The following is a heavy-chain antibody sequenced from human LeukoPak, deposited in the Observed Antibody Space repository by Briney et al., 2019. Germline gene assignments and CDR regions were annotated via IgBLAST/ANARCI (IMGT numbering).Heavy chain of an antibody. J-gene: IGHJ4*02. V-gene: IGHV3-15*01. D-gene: IGHD3-22*01. CDR2: IKSKTDGGTT. Sequence: GGSLRLSCAASGFTFSSAWMSWVRQASGKGLEWVGRIKSKTDGGTTDYAAPVKGRFTISRDDSKNTLSLQMNSLRAEDTAVYYCAKRDSSGYYYFNYWGQGTLVTVSS. CDR3: AKRDSSGYYYFNY. CDR1: GFTFSSAW.